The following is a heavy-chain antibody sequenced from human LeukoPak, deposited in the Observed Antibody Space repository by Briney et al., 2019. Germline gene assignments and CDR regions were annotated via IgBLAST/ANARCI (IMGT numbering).Heavy chain of an antibody. CDR2: ISYDGSNK. J-gene: IGHJ4*02. Sequence: GGSLRLSCAAYGFTFSSYAMSWVRQAPGKGLEWVAVISYDGSNKYYADSVKGRFTISRDNSKNTLYLQMNSLRAEDTAVYYCARGAVPRALDYWGQGTLVTVSS. CDR3: ARGAVPRALDY. CDR1: GFTFSSYA. V-gene: IGHV3-30*04.